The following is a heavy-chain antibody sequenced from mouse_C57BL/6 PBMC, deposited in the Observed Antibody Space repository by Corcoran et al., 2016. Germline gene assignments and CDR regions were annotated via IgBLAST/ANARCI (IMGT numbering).Heavy chain of an antibody. J-gene: IGHJ4*01. CDR3: ARSSTVVEGYAMDY. CDR2: IYPGDGDT. V-gene: IGHV1-80*01. Sequence: QVQLQQSGAELVKPGASVKISGKASGYAFSSYWMNWVKQRPGKGLEWIGQIYPGDGDTNYNGKFKGKATLTADKSSSTAYMQLSSLTSEDSAVYFCARSSTVVEGYAMDYWGQGTSVTVSS. CDR1: GYAFSSYW. D-gene: IGHD1-1*01.